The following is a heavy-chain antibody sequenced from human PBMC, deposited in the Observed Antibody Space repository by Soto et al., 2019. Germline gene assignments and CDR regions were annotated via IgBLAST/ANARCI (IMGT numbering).Heavy chain of an antibody. V-gene: IGHV1-69*01. CDR1: GGTFRRYA. CDR2: INPIFGTA. CDR3: ARGAYDILTGTSYYYYYGMDV. Sequence: QVQLVQSGAEVKKPGSSGKVSCKASGGTFRRYAISWVRQAPGQGLEWMGGINPIFGTANYAQKFQGIVTITANESTSTAYVELSSLRSEDTAVYYCARGAYDILTGTSYYYYYGMDVWGQGTTVTVSS. J-gene: IGHJ6*02. D-gene: IGHD3-9*01.